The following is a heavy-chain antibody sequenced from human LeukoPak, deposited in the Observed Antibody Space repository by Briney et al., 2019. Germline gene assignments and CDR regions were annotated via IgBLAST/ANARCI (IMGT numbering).Heavy chain of an antibody. J-gene: IGHJ4*02. V-gene: IGHV4-59*01. CDR2: IYYSGST. CDR1: GGSISSYY. CDR3: AREGSGYSYG. D-gene: IGHD5-18*01. Sequence: SETLSLTCTVSGGSISSYYWSWIRQPPGKGLEWIGYIYYSGSTNYNPSLKSRVTISVDTSKNQFPLKLSSVTAADTAVYYCAREGSGYSYGWGQGTLVTVSS.